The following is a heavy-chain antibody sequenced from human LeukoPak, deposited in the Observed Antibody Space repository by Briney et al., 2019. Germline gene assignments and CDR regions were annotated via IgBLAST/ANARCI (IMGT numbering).Heavy chain of an antibody. Sequence: QPGRSLRLSCAASGFTFSDHFMDWVRQAPGKGLEWVGRIRRGANRYTTEYAASVKGRFIISRDDSENSLFLNMNSLRTEDTAVYYCSRDGGEAGKSAFDIWGQGTMVIVSS. J-gene: IGHJ3*02. D-gene: IGHD3-16*01. CDR3: SRDGGEAGKSAFDI. CDR2: IRRGANRYTT. V-gene: IGHV3-72*01. CDR1: GFTFSDHF.